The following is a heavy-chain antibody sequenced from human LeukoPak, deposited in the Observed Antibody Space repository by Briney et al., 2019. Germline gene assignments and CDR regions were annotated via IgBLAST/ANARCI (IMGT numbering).Heavy chain of an antibody. J-gene: IGHJ5*02. CDR3: AREAVVGGYCSSTSCYRYNWFDP. CDR1: GYTFTSYG. D-gene: IGHD2-2*01. CDR2: ISAFNGNT. Sequence: ASVKVSCKASGYTFTSYGISWVRQAPGQGLEWMGWISAFNGNTNYAQKLQGRVTMTTDTSTSTAYMELRSLRSDDTAVYYCAREAVVGGYCSSTSCYRYNWFDPWGQGTLVTVSS. V-gene: IGHV1-18*01.